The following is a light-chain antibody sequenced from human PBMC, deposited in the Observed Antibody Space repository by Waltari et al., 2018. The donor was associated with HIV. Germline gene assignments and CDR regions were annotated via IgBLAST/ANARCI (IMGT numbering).Light chain of an antibody. CDR2: RNN. J-gene: IGLJ3*02. CDR3: QSYDNSLSGLV. CDR1: SSNTGAGYD. Sequence: QSVLTQPPSVSGAPGQRVSISCTGSSSNTGAGYDVHWYQQLPVTAPKLLIYRNNNRPSGVPDRFSGSKSGTSASLAITGLQPEDEADYYCQSYDNSLSGLVFGGGTKLTVL. V-gene: IGLV1-40*01.